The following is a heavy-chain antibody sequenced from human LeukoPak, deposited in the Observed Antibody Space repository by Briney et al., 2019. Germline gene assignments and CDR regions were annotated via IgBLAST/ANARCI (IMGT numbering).Heavy chain of an antibody. J-gene: IGHJ4*02. CDR3: ARGGWYFDY. D-gene: IGHD2-15*01. CDR2: IDYTGST. Sequence: PSETLSLTCTVSGGPISNYYWTWVRQPPGKGLEWIGYIDYTGSTNSNPSLKSRVTITVDTSKNQFSLKLSSVTAADTAVYYCARGGWYFDYWGQGTLVTVSS. V-gene: IGHV4-59*01. CDR1: GGPISNYY.